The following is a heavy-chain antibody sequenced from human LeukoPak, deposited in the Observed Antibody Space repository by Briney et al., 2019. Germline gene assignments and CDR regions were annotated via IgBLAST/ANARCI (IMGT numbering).Heavy chain of an antibody. CDR1: GGSISSYY. D-gene: IGHD3-16*02. V-gene: IGHV4-39*07. J-gene: IGHJ4*02. CDR2: IYYSGST. CDR3: ASYVWGSYRYRSGVY. Sequence: SGTLSLTCTVSGGSISSYYWGWIRQPPGKGLEWIGSIYYSGSTYYNPSLKSRVTISVDTSKNQFSLKLSSVTAADTAVYYCASYVWGSYRYRSGVYWGQGTLVTVSS.